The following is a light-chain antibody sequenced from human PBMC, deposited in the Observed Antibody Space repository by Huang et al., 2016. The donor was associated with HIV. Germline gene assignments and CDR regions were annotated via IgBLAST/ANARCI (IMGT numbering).Light chain of an antibody. Sequence: IVMTQSPATLSVSPGGRVTLSCRASRSVGNNLAWYQQKVGQPPRLLIYGASTRATGIAARFSGSGCGTDFTLTISSLQSEDFAVYYCQQYNDWPPWYTFGQGTKLEIK. CDR3: QQYNDWPPWYT. J-gene: IGKJ2*01. V-gene: IGKV3-15*01. CDR2: GAS. CDR1: RSVGNN.